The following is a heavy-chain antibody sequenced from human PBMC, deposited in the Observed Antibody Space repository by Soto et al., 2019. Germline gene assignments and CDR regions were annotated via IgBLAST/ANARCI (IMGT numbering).Heavy chain of an antibody. V-gene: IGHV4-34*01. CDR3: ARHMDTSGNEAFDY. J-gene: IGHJ4*02. CDR1: GGSFSDYS. D-gene: IGHD1-1*01. CDR2: INHSGST. Sequence: SETLSLTCAVYGGSFSDYSWTWIRQPPGKGLEWIGEINHSGSTYYNPSLKSRVTISLDASENHFSLKLTSMTDADTAVYYCARHMDTSGNEAFDYWGQGTLVTVSS.